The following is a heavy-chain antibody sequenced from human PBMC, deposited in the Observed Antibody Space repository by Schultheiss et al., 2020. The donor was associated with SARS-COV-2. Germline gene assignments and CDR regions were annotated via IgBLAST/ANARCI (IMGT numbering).Heavy chain of an antibody. V-gene: IGHV4-34*01. J-gene: IGHJ5*02. Sequence: GSLRLSCAASGFTFSSYAMSWVRQAPGKGLEWIGEINHSGSTNYNPSLKSRVTMSVDTSKNQFSLKLSSVTAADTAVYYCARDLTVAGRTWGQGTLVTVSS. CDR1: GFTFSSYA. D-gene: IGHD6-19*01. CDR2: INHSGST. CDR3: ARDLTVAGRT.